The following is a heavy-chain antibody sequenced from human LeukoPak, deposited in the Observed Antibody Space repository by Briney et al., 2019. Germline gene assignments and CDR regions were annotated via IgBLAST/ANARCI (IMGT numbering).Heavy chain of an antibody. D-gene: IGHD6-19*01. V-gene: IGHV3-74*01. J-gene: IGHJ4*02. CDR3: ARPSVAGPYFDF. CDR2: INNDGSNT. Sequence: HPGGSLRLSCAASGFTFITYWMHWVRQAPGKGLVWVSRINNDGSNTNYADSVKGRFTISRDNAKNTLCLQMNSLRAEDTAVYYCARPSVAGPYFDFWGQGTLVTVSS. CDR1: GFTFITYW.